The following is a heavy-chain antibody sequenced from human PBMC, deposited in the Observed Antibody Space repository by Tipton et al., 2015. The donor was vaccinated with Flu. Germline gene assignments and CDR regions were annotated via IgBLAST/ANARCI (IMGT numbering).Heavy chain of an antibody. CDR3: ARVWYYDFWSGYYPDYFFSGMDV. D-gene: IGHD3-3*01. CDR2: ISAYNGNT. J-gene: IGHJ6*02. CDR1: GYTFTSYG. Sequence: QMQLVQSGAEVKKPGASVKVSCKASGYTFTSYGMSWVRQAPGQGLEWMGWISAYNGNTNYAQKLQGRVTMTTDTSTSTAYMELRSLRSDDTAVYYCARVWYYDFWSGYYPDYFFSGMDVWGQGTTVTVSS. V-gene: IGHV1-18*01.